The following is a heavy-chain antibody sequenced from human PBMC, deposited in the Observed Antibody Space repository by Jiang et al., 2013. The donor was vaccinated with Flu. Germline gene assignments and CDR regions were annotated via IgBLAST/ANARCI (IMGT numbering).Heavy chain of an antibody. CDR1: GFMFSNYG. J-gene: IGHJ4*02. D-gene: IGHD4-17*01. CDR2: ISGSGSST. CDR3: AKGTQSTVTRFDY. Sequence: SCSASGFMFSNYGMSWVRQXPGKGLEWVSGISGSGSSTYYADSVKGRFTISRDNSKNTLYLQMNSLRAEDTAVYYCAKGTQSTVTRFDYWGQGTRVTVSS. V-gene: IGHV3-23*01.